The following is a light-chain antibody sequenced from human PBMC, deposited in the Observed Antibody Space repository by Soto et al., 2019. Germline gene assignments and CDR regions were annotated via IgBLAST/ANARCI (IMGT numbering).Light chain of an antibody. Sequence: EIVLTQSPGTLSLSPGERATLSCRASQIVSSSYLAWYQQKPGQAPRLLINGASSRATGIPDRFSGSGSGTDFTLTISRLEPEDFAVYYCQQCGSSPLTFGGGTKVEIK. CDR2: GAS. CDR3: QQCGSSPLT. V-gene: IGKV3-20*01. J-gene: IGKJ4*01. CDR1: QIVSSSY.